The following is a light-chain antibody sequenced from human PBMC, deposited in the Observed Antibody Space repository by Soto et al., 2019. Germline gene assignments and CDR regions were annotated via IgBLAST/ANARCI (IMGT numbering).Light chain of an antibody. Sequence: EIVMTQSPGTLSVSPGERATLSCMASQSVRSNLAWYQQKPGQAPRLLIYGASTRATGIPAGLSGSGSGTEFTLTISSLQSEDYAVYYCQQRVNRVTFGGGTKVDIK. CDR2: GAS. V-gene: IGKV3-15*01. CDR3: QQRVNRVT. CDR1: QSVRSN. J-gene: IGKJ4*01.